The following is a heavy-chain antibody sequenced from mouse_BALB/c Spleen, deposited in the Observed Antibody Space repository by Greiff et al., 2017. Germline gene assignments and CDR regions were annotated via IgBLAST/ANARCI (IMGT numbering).Heavy chain of an antibody. CDR2: IYPGNVNT. CDR1: GYTFTSYY. Sequence: VKLVESGPELVKPGASVRISCKASGYTFTSYYIHWVKQRPGQGLEWIGWIYPGNVNTKYNEKFKGKATLTADKSSSTAYMQLSSLTSEDSAVYFCARGEETWYFDVWGAGTTVTVSS. J-gene: IGHJ1*01. CDR3: ARGEETWYFDV. V-gene: IGHV1S56*01.